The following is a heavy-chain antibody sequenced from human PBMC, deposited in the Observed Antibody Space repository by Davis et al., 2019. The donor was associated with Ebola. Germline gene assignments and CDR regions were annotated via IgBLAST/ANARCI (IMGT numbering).Heavy chain of an antibody. J-gene: IGHJ4*02. V-gene: IGHV3-23*01. CDR3: AEGGTNNFLGAN. Sequence: GESLKISCAASGFIFRNWGMTWVRQVPGKGLECVAAISMSGGSTDYADSVKGRFTISRDDSKNTLYLQMDSLRAEDTAVFYCAEGGTNNFLGANWGQGTLVTVSS. CDR1: GFIFRNWG. D-gene: IGHD2-8*01. CDR2: ISMSGGST.